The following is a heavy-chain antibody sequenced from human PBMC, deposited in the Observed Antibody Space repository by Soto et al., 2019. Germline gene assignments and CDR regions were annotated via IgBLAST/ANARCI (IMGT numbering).Heavy chain of an antibody. CDR2: IGSRGESY. J-gene: IGHJ4*02. CDR1: GFTFGASA. D-gene: IGHD2-21*01. CDR3: TADLPTPIPQVDH. Sequence: GGSLRLSCAASGFTFGASALQWVRQASGKGLEWLGRIGSRGESYAAPVKGRFTISRDDSKDTVYLQMNSLKSEDTAVYYCTADLPTPIPQVDHWGQGTLVTVSS. V-gene: IGHV3-73*01.